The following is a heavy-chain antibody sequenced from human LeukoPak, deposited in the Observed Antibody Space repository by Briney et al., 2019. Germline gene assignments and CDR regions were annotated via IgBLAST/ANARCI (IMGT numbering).Heavy chain of an antibody. J-gene: IGHJ2*01. V-gene: IGHV3-7*01. CDR1: GFTFSTYW. CDR2: IRPDGSEK. Sequence: PGGSLRLSCAASGFTFSTYWMSWVRQAPGKGLEWVANIRPDGSEKYYVDSVKGRLTISRDNAKNSLFLQMNSLRGEDTAVYYCARDPYGEERWYFDLWGRGTLVTVSS. D-gene: IGHD4-17*01. CDR3: ARDPYGEERWYFDL.